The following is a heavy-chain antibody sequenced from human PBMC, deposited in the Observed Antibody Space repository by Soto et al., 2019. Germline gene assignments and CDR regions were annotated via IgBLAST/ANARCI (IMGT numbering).Heavy chain of an antibody. CDR1: GGTFSSYT. CDR2: IIPILGIA. D-gene: IGHD3-10*01. CDR3: TLYGSVSYAFDY. Sequence: QVQLVQSGAEVKKPGSSVKVSCKASGGTFSSYTISWVRQAPGQGLEWMGRIIPILGIANYAQKFQGRVTITADKSTNIVYIELIIVITEDTAVYYCTLYGSVSYAFDYWGQGILVTVSS. J-gene: IGHJ4*02. V-gene: IGHV1-69*02.